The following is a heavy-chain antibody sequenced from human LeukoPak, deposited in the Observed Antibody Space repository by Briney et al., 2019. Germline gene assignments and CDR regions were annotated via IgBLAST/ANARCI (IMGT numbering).Heavy chain of an antibody. D-gene: IGHD2-21*02. CDR1: GFTFSNYA. J-gene: IGHJ4*02. CDR2: ISGSGSST. Sequence: GGSLRLSCAASGFTFSNYAMSWVRQAPGKGLEWVSAISGSGSSTYYADSVKGRFTISRDNSKNTLYLQMNSLRVEDTAVYYCAPRVVTAIPKLDYWGQGTLVTVSS. CDR3: APRVVTAIPKLDY. V-gene: IGHV3-23*01.